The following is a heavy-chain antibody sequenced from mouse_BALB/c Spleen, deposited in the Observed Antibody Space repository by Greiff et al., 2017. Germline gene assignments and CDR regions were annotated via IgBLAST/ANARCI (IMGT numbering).Heavy chain of an antibody. J-gene: IGHJ3*01. Sequence: EVQRVESGGGLVQPGGSLKLSCAASGFTFSSYTMSWVRQTPEKRLEWVAYISNGGGTTYYPDTVKGRFTISRDNAKNTLYLQMSSLKSEDTAMYYCARHGEVRRTWFAYWGQGTLVTVSA. CDR1: GFTFSSYT. CDR2: ISNGGGTT. D-gene: IGHD2-14*01. CDR3: ARHGEVRRTWFAY. V-gene: IGHV5-12-2*01.